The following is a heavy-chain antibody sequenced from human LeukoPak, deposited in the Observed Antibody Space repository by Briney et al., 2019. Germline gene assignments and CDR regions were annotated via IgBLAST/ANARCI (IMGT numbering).Heavy chain of an antibody. Sequence: PGGSLRLSCAASGFTFSSYSMNWVRQAPGKGLEWVSSISSSSSYIYYADSVKGRFTISRDNAKNSLYLQMNSLRAEDTAVYYCARSSRAILTGYDVGATTMNYWGQGTLVTVSS. CDR1: GFTFSSYS. CDR2: ISSSSSYI. CDR3: ARSSRAILTGYDVGATTMNY. D-gene: IGHD1-26*01. J-gene: IGHJ4*02. V-gene: IGHV3-21*01.